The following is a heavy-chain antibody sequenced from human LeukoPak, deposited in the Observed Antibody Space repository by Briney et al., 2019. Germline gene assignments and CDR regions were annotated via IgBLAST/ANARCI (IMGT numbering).Heavy chain of an antibody. CDR2: ISYDGSNK. D-gene: IGHD3-22*01. Sequence: GRSLRLSCAASGFTFSSYAMHWVRQAPGKGLEWVAVISYDGSNKYYADSVKGRFTISRDNSKNTLYLQMNSLRAEDTAVYYCAKVRRGSGYYLDYFDYWGQGTLVTVSS. CDR1: GFTFSSYA. CDR3: AKVRRGSGYYLDYFDY. J-gene: IGHJ4*02. V-gene: IGHV3-30*04.